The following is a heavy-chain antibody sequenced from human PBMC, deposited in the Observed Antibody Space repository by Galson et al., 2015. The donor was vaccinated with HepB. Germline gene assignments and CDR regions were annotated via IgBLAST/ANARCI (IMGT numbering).Heavy chain of an antibody. CDR3: ARDFVDSITMVRGVIPPYWYFDL. CDR2: IYSGGST. V-gene: IGHV3-66*01. CDR1: GFTVSSNY. D-gene: IGHD3-10*01. J-gene: IGHJ2*01. Sequence: SLRLSCAASGFTVSSNYMSWVRQAPGKGLEWVSVIYSGGSTYYADSVKGRFTISRDNSKNTLYLQMNSLRAEDTAVYYCARDFVDSITMVRGVIPPYWYFDLWGRGTLVTVSS.